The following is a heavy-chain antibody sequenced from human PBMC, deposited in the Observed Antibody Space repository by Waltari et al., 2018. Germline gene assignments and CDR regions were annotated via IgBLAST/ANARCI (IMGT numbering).Heavy chain of an antibody. CDR3: AKDAFGNTYLDH. D-gene: IGHD3-10*01. Sequence: QVQLVESGVGVVQPGESLRLPCAGAGLRTGRYGMHWVRQAPGKGLEWVALIFFGGGDSFYADSVRGRFTISRDNSKNTLYLDINSLRLDDTAIYYCAKDAFGNTYLDHWGQGTLVTVSS. CDR2: IFFGGGDS. V-gene: IGHV3-30*02. CDR1: GLRTGRYG. J-gene: IGHJ4*02.